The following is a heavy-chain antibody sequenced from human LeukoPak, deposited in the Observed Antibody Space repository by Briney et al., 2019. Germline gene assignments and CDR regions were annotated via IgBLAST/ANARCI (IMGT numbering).Heavy chain of an antibody. Sequence: KPSETLSLTCTVSGGSISSGSYYWSWIRQPAGKGLEWIGRIYTSGSTNYNPSLKSRVTISVDTSKNQFSLKLSSVTAADTAVYYCARESSSSTYNWFDPWGQGTLVTVSS. CDR2: IYTSGST. D-gene: IGHD6-6*01. V-gene: IGHV4-61*02. J-gene: IGHJ5*02. CDR3: ARESSSSTYNWFDP. CDR1: GGSISSGSYY.